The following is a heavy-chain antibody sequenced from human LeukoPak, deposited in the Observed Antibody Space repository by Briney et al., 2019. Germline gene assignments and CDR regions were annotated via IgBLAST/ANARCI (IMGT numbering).Heavy chain of an antibody. CDR1: GFTFSSYT. Sequence: TGGSLRLSCAASGFTFSSYTMNWVRQAPGKGLEWVSYISSSSSTISYADSVKGRFTISRDNAKNSLYLQMNTLRPEDTAVYYCARGRYFDSSGFYYYFDYWGQGTLVTVSS. CDR3: ARGRYFDSSGFYYYFDY. V-gene: IGHV3-48*01. D-gene: IGHD3-22*01. J-gene: IGHJ4*02. CDR2: ISSSSSTI.